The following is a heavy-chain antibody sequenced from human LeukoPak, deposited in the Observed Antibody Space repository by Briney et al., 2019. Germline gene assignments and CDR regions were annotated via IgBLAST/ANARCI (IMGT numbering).Heavy chain of an antibody. V-gene: IGHV3-30*02. D-gene: IGHD3-10*01. J-gene: IGHJ4*02. CDR3: AKTNMVRGVNFDY. CDR1: GFTFSSYG. CDR2: MRYDGSNK. Sequence: PGGSLRLSCAASGFTFSSYGMHWVRQAPGKGLEWVAFMRYDGSNKYYADSVRGRFTISRDNSKNTLYLQMNSLRAEDTAVYYCAKTNMVRGVNFDYWGQGTLVTVSS.